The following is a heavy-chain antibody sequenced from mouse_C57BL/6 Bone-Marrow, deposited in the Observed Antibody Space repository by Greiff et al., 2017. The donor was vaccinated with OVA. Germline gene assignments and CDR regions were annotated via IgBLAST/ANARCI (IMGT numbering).Heavy chain of an antibody. CDR2: ISSGGDYI. D-gene: IGHD1-1*01. Sequence: EVKLVESGEGLVKPGGSLKLSCAASGFTFSSYAMSWVRQTPEKRLEWVAYISSGGDYIYYADTVKGRFTISRDNARTTLYLQMSSLKSEDTAMYYCTRVDYYYGPAWFAYWGQGTLVTVSA. V-gene: IGHV5-9-1*02. CDR1: GFTFSSYA. J-gene: IGHJ3*01. CDR3: TRVDYYYGPAWFAY.